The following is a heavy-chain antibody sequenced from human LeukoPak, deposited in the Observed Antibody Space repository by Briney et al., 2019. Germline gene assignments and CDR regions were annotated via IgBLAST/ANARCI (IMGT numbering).Heavy chain of an antibody. Sequence: PSETLSLTCTVSGGSISSYYWSWIRQPPGKGLEWIGYIYYSGSTNYNPSLKSRVTISVDTSKNQFSLKLSSVTAADTAVYYCARHSQADSSGWYDILGDFGDWGQGTLVTVSS. V-gene: IGHV4-59*08. D-gene: IGHD6-19*01. CDR3: ARHSQADSSGWYDILGDFGD. CDR2: IYYSGST. J-gene: IGHJ4*02. CDR1: GGSISSYY.